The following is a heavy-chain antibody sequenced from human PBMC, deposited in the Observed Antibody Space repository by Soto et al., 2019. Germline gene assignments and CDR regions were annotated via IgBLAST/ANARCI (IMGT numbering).Heavy chain of an antibody. J-gene: IGHJ3*02. Sequence: QVQLVQSGAEVKKPGSSVKVSCKASGGTFSSYAISWVRQAPGQGLEWMGGIIPIFGTANYAQKFQGRVTITADESTSTAYMELSSLRSEETAVYYCARPAGGGTDYGGNSDAFDIWGQGTMVTVSS. CDR2: IIPIFGTA. CDR3: ARPAGGGTDYGGNSDAFDI. V-gene: IGHV1-69*12. D-gene: IGHD4-17*01. CDR1: GGTFSSYA.